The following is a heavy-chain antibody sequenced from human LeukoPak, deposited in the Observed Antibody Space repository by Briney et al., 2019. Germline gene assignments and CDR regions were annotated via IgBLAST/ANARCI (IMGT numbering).Heavy chain of an antibody. Sequence: SETLSLTCTVSGGSISSNNYFWGWIRQPPGKGLEWIGSIYDSGSTYYNPSLKSRVTISVDTSKNQFSLKLNSVTAADTAMYFCQSRFLEWLLDYWGQGTLVTVSS. D-gene: IGHD3-3*01. CDR3: QSRFLEWLLDY. J-gene: IGHJ4*02. CDR2: IYDSGST. CDR1: GGSISSNNYF. V-gene: IGHV4-39*01.